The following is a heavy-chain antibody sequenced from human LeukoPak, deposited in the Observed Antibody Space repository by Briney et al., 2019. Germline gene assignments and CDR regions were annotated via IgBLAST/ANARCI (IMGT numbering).Heavy chain of an antibody. D-gene: IGHD4/OR15-4a*01. Sequence: AAVKVSCKASGYTFTDYYMHWVRQAPGQGLEWMGWINLYNGGKTYAQKFQGRVTMTRDTSISTAYMELGRLTSDDTAMYFCLRDLTYGGISSPDCWGQGSLVTVSS. J-gene: IGHJ4*02. CDR2: INLYNGGK. V-gene: IGHV1-2*02. CDR1: GYTFTDYY. CDR3: LRDLTYGGISSPDC.